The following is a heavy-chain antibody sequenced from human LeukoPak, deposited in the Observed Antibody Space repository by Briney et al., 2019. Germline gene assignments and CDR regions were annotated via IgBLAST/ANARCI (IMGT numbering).Heavy chain of an antibody. D-gene: IGHD5-18*01. V-gene: IGHV1-24*01. CDR1: GYTLTELS. J-gene: IGHJ4*02. CDR2: FDPEDGET. CDR3: ATGPPPDTATVGVHY. Sequence: SVKVSCKVSGYTLTELSMHWARQAPGKGLEWMGGFDPEDGETIYARKFQGRVTMTEDTSTDTAYMELSSLRSEDTAVYYRATGPPPDTATVGVHYWGQGTLVTVSS.